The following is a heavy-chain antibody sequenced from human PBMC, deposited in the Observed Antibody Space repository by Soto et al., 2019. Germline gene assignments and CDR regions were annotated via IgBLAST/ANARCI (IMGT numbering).Heavy chain of an antibody. CDR1: GLSLSTSGMC. CDR2: IDWDDDK. D-gene: IGHD2-15*01. Sequence: SGPTLVNPTQTLTLTCTFSGLSLSTSGMCVSWIRQPPGKALEWLARIDWDDDKYYSTSLKTRLTISKDTSKNQVVLTMTNMDPVDTATYYCARIGYCSGGSGLYYFDYWGQGTLVTVSS. V-gene: IGHV2-70*11. CDR3: ARIGYCSGGSGLYYFDY. J-gene: IGHJ4*02.